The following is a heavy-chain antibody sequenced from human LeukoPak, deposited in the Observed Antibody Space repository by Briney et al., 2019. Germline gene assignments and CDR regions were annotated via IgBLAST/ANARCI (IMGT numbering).Heavy chain of an antibody. J-gene: IGHJ4*02. CDR1: GGTFSSYA. Sequence: SVKVSCKASGGTFSSYAISWVRQAPGQGLEWMGRIIPIFGIANYAQKFQGRVTITADKSTSTAYMELSSLRSEDTAVYYCASYYYNSSVYYYDPKGDYLDSGAREP. CDR3: ASYYYNSSVYYYDPKGDYLDS. D-gene: IGHD3-22*01. V-gene: IGHV1-69*04. CDR2: IIPIFGIA.